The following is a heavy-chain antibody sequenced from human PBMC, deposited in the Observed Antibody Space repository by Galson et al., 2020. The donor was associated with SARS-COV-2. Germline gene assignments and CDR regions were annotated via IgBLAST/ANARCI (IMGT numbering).Heavy chain of an antibody. J-gene: IGHJ4*02. D-gene: IGHD3-3*01. Sequence: HGESLKISCKGSGYSFTSYWISWVRQMPGKGLEWMGRIDPSDSYTNYNPSFQGHVTISADKSISTAYLQWSSLKASDTAMYYCARWRTDFWSGYHDYWGQGTLVTVSS. CDR1: GYSFTSYW. CDR2: IDPSDSYT. V-gene: IGHV5-10-1*01. CDR3: ARWRTDFWSGYHDY.